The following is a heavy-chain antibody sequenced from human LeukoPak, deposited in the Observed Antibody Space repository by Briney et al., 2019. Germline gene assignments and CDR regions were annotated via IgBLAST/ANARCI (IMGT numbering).Heavy chain of an antibody. J-gene: IGHJ4*02. Sequence: GGSLRLSCAASGFTFSSYEMNWVRQAPGKGLEWVSYISSSGSTIYYADSVKGRFTISRDNAKNSLYLQMNSLRAEDTAVYYCASSVLLYDSGGYDYWGQGTLVTVSS. CDR2: ISSSGSTI. D-gene: IGHD3-22*01. CDR3: ASSVLLYDSGGYDY. CDR1: GFTFSSYE. V-gene: IGHV3-48*03.